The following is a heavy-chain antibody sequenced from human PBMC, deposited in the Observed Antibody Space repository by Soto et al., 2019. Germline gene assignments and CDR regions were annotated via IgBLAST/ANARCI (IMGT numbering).Heavy chain of an antibody. D-gene: IGHD1-26*01. J-gene: IGHJ3*01. CDR3: AREGGAGRACES. CDR1: GYTFTSYG. Sequence: QVQLVQSGADVKKPGASVKVSCKASGYTFTSYGIRWARQAPGKGLAWMGWLSAYNGNTNDAQKLQGRVTRTTDTATSNDYKELRSLSCDDTAVYSGAREGGAGRACESWGQWRMVTVSS. CDR2: LSAYNGNT. V-gene: IGHV1-18*01.